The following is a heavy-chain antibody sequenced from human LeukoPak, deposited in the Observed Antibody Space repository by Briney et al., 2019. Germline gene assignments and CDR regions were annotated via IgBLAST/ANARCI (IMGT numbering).Heavy chain of an antibody. V-gene: IGHV4-34*01. CDR1: GGSFSGYY. Sequence: SETLSLTCTVYGGSFSGYYWSWIRQPPGKGLEWIGEINHSGSTNYNPSLKSRVTISVDTSKNQFSLKLSSVTAADTAVYYCAREPSSSSWYAIDYWGQGTLVTVSS. CDR2: INHSGST. D-gene: IGHD6-13*01. J-gene: IGHJ4*02. CDR3: AREPSSSSWYAIDY.